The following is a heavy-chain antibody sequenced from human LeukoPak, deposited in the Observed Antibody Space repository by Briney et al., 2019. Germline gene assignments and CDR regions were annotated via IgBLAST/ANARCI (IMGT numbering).Heavy chain of an antibody. D-gene: IGHD3-22*01. CDR3: ARHNDSSGYYPSYFDY. V-gene: IGHV4-39*01. J-gene: IGHJ4*02. Sequence: SETLSLTCTVSGGSISSSSYYWGWIRQPPGKGLEWIGSIYYSGSTYYNPSLKSRVTTSVDTSKNQFSLKLNAVTAADTAVYYCARHNDSSGYYPSYFDYWGQGPLVTVSS. CDR2: IYYSGST. CDR1: GGSISSSSYY.